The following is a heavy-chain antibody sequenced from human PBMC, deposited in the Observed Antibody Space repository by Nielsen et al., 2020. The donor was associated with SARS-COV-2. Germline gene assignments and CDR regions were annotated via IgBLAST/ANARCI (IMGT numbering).Heavy chain of an antibody. CDR2: IIVGSANT. Sequence: SVKVSCKASGFTFSSSAVQWVRQTRGQGLEWIGWIIVGSANTNYAQKFRGRVTITGDMSTNTAQMELSSLRSEDTAVYYCARDSTVYDGPLGRSDQNSYYRSGYFFHWGQGTLVTVSS. J-gene: IGHJ4*02. D-gene: IGHD3-22*01. V-gene: IGHV1-58*01. CDR3: ARDSTVYDGPLGRSDQNSYYRSGYFFH. CDR1: GFTFSSSA.